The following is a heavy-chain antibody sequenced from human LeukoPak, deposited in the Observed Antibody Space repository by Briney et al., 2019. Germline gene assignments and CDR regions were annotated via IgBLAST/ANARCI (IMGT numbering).Heavy chain of an antibody. CDR3: AKDPTSLHPLDGAAGSY. CDR2: ISGSGGST. D-gene: IGHD6-13*01. CDR1: GFTFSSYA. V-gene: IGHV3-23*01. Sequence: GGSLRLSCAASGFTFSSYAMSWVRQAPGKGLEWVSAISGSGGSTYYADSVKGRFTISRDNSKNTLYLQMNSLRAEDTAVYYCAKDPTSLHPLDGAAGSYWGQGTLVTVSS. J-gene: IGHJ4*02.